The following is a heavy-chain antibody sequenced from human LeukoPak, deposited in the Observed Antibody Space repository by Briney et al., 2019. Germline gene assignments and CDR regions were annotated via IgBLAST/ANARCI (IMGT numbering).Heavy chain of an antibody. CDR1: GYSFTSYW. CDR2: IYPGDSDT. Sequence: GESLKISCKGSGYSFTSYWIGWVRQMPGKGLEWMGIIYPGDSDTRYSPSFQGQVTISADKSISTDYLQWSSLKASDTAMYYCARRRYNWTNRNVFDIWGQGTMVTVSS. J-gene: IGHJ3*02. CDR3: ARRRYNWTNRNVFDI. D-gene: IGHD1/OR15-1a*01. V-gene: IGHV5-51*01.